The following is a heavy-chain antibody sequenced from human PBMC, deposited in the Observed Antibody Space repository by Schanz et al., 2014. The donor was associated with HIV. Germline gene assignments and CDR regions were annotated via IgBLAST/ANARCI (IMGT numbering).Heavy chain of an antibody. CDR3: AKDNGWPLASYYGMDV. D-gene: IGHD6-19*01. CDR1: GFTLSSYG. Sequence: VQLVGSGGGVVQPGRSLRLSCAVSGFTLSSYGMHWVRQAPGKGLEWVSGISWNSGSIGYADSVKGRFTISRDNAKNSLYLQMNSLRAEDTALYYCAKDNGWPLASYYGMDVWGQGTTVTVSS. CDR2: ISWNSGSI. V-gene: IGHV3-9*01. J-gene: IGHJ6*02.